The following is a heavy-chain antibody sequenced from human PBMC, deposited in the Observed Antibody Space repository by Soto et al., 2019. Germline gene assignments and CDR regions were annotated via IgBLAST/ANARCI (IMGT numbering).Heavy chain of an antibody. Sequence: QVQLQESGPGLVKPSQTLSLTCTVSGGSISSGDYYWSWIRQPPGKGLEWIGYIYYSGSTYYNPSLQGRVTISVYTSKNQFPLKLSSVTAADTAVYYCARHTLRWGRASWFVPWGQGTLVTVSS. V-gene: IGHV4-30-4*01. CDR3: ARHTLRWGRASWFVP. D-gene: IGHD3-16*01. J-gene: IGHJ5*02. CDR2: IYYSGST. CDR1: GGSISSGDYY.